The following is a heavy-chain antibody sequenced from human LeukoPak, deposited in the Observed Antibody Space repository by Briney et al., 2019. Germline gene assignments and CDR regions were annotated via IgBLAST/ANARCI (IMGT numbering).Heavy chain of an antibody. V-gene: IGHV4-4*07. D-gene: IGHD2-2*01. CDR3: ARGALLYNWFDP. CDR2: IYTSGST. J-gene: IGHJ5*02. CDR1: GGSISSYY. Sequence: SETLSLTCTVSGGSISSYYWSWIRQPAGKGLEWIGRIYTSGSTNYNPSLKSRVTMSVDTSKNQFTLKLSSVTAADTAVYYCARGALLYNWFDPWGQGTLVTVSS.